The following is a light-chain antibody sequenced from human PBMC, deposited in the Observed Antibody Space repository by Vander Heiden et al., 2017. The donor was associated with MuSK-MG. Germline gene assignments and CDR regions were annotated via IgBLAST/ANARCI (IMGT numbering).Light chain of an antibody. V-gene: IGKV1-8*01. CDR1: QGISSY. J-gene: IGKJ5*01. Sequence: AIRMTQSPSSFSASTGDRVTITCRASQGISSYLAWYQQKPGKAPKLLIYAASTLQSGVPSRFSGSGSGTDFTLTISCLQSEDFETYYCQQYYSYPQTFGQGTRLEIK. CDR3: QQYYSYPQT. CDR2: AAS.